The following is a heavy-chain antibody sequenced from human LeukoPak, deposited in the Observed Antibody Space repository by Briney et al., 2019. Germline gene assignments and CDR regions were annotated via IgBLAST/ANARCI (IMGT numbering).Heavy chain of an antibody. Sequence: ASVKVSCEASGYTFTGHYMHWVRQAPGQGLEWMGRINPNSGGTNYAQKFQGRVTMTRDTSISTVYMELRRLRSDDTAVYYCARDGGIEAAVSYPYNWFDPWGQGALVTVSS. V-gene: IGHV1-2*06. CDR1: GYTFTGHY. CDR2: INPNSGGT. J-gene: IGHJ5*02. CDR3: ARDGGIEAAVSYPYNWFDP. D-gene: IGHD6-13*01.